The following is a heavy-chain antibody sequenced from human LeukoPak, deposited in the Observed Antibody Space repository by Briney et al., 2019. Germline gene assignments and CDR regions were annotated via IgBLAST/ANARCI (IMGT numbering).Heavy chain of an antibody. Sequence: SETLSLTCTVSGGSISSTYDHWDWIRQPPGKGLEWMGSIHYSGTTYYNPSLKGRVTIFVDTSNNQFSLRLSSVTAADTAVYYCARRLHYFDYWGQGSLVTVSS. CDR1: GGSISSTYDH. CDR3: ARRLHYFDY. D-gene: IGHD2-21*02. V-gene: IGHV4-39*01. J-gene: IGHJ4*02. CDR2: IHYSGTT.